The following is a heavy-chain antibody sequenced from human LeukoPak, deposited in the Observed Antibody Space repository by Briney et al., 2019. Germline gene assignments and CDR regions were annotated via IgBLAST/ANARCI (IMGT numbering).Heavy chain of an antibody. CDR2: IYSGVST. J-gene: IGHJ5*02. D-gene: IGHD3-22*01. CDR1: GFTVSSNY. Sequence: PGGSLRLSCAASGFTVSSNYMSWVRQAPGKGLEWVSVIYSGVSTYYADSVKGRFTISRHNSKNTLYLQMNSLRAEDTAVYYCAREFRDYYDSSGPTWGQGTLVTVSS. V-gene: IGHV3-53*04. CDR3: AREFRDYYDSSGPT.